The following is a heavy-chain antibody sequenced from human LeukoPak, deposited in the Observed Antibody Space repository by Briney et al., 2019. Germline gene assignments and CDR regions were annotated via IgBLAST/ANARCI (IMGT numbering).Heavy chain of an antibody. V-gene: IGHV3-23*01. J-gene: IGHJ4*02. D-gene: IGHD2-2*01. CDR3: AKHICLNPACRTSCFDY. CDR1: GFTLSNYA. CDR2: ISGSGGST. Sequence: PGGSLRLSCAASGFTLSNYAMSWVRQAPGKGLEWVSVISGSGGSTDYADSVKGRFTISRDNSKNTLFLQMNYLRADDTAVYYCAKHICLNPACRTSCFDYWGQGTLVTVSS.